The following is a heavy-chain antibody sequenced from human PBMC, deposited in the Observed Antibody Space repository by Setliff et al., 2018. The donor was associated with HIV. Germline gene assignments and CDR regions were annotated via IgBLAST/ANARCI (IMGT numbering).Heavy chain of an antibody. CDR3: ARLGSGWSDSYYYAMDV. J-gene: IGHJ6*02. CDR2: ISPYNGHT. D-gene: IGHD6-19*01. Sequence: ASVKVSCKASGYPFTTYGISWVRQAPGHGLEWMGWISPYNGHTKYAQTFQGRVTMTIDTSTNSAYMELRSLRSDDTAVYFCARLGSGWSDSYYYAMDVWGQGTTVTVSS. CDR1: GYPFTTYG. V-gene: IGHV1-18*01.